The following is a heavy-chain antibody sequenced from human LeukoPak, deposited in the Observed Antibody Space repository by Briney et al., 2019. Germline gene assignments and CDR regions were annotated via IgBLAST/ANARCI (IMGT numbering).Heavy chain of an antibody. CDR2: IYHSGST. J-gene: IGHJ5*02. V-gene: IGHV4-38-2*01. D-gene: IGHD3-3*01. Sequence: SETLSLTCAVSGYSVSSGYYWGWIRQPPGEGLEWIGSIYHSGSTYYNPSLKSRVTMSVDTSKNQFSLNLSSVTAADTAVYYCARNAKVIRALRFLERGGWFDPWGQGTLVTVSS. CDR3: ARNAKVIRALRFLERGGWFDP. CDR1: GYSVSSGYY.